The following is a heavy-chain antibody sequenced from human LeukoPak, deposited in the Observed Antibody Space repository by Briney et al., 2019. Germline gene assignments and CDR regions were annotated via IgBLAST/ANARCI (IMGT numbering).Heavy chain of an antibody. CDR2: IKEDGTEK. CDR1: GFTFNKYW. D-gene: IGHD1-14*01. CDR3: ATYNSRTSFDY. J-gene: IGHJ4*02. Sequence: GGSLRLSCAASGFTFNKYWMMWVRQAPGKGLEWVASIKEDGTEKHYVDSVKGRFTIYRDNPKNSVFLQMNRLRADDTAVYYCATYNSRTSFDYWGQGTLVTVSS. V-gene: IGHV3-7*01.